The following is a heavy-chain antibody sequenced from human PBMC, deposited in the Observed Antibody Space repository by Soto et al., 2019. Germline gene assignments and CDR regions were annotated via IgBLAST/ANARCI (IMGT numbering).Heavy chain of an antibody. V-gene: IGHV3-30*03. Sequence: QVQLVESGGGVVQPGRSLRLSCAASGFTFSSYGMHWVRQAPGKGLEWVAVISYDGSNKYYADSVKGRFTISRDNSKNTLYLQMNSLRAEDTAVYYCASEMQQLVLGAFDIWGQETMVTVSS. CDR2: ISYDGSNK. D-gene: IGHD6-13*01. CDR3: ASEMQQLVLGAFDI. J-gene: IGHJ3*02. CDR1: GFTFSSYG.